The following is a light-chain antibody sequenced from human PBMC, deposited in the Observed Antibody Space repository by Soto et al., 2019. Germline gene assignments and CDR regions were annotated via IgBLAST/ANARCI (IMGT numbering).Light chain of an antibody. J-gene: IGLJ2*01. CDR1: SSDVGGYTY. Sequence: QSALTQPPSASGSPGQSVTISCTGTSSDVGGYTYVSWYQQHPGKAPKLMIYEVSKRPSGVPDRFSGSKSGNTASLTVSGLQAEDEADYYCSSYAGSNNWNVVFGGGTKLTVL. CDR2: EVS. V-gene: IGLV2-8*01. CDR3: SSYAGSNNWNVV.